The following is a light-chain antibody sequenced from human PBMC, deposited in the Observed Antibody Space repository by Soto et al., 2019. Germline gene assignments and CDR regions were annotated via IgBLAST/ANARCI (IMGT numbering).Light chain of an antibody. J-gene: IGKJ4*01. CDR1: QSVRSN. V-gene: IGKV3-15*01. Sequence: EIVMTQSPATLSVSPGESATLSCRASQSVRSNLAWYQQKPGQAPRLLIYGASTRATGIPARFSGSGSGTEFTLTISSLQSEDFAVYYCQQYNSWPLTFGGGTKVDIK. CDR2: GAS. CDR3: QQYNSWPLT.